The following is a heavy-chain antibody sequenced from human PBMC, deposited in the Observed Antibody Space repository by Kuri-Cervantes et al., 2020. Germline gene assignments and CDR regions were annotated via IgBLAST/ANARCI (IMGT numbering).Heavy chain of an antibody. CDR2: ISSSSSTI. CDR1: GFTFSSYS. V-gene: IGHV3-48*04. J-gene: IGHJ5*02. CDR3: ARGNGEQLVLFDWFDP. D-gene: IGHD6-13*01. Sequence: LSLTCAASGFTFSSYSMNWVRQAPGKGLEWVSYISSSSSTIYYADSVKGRFTISRDNAKNSLYLQMNSLRAEDTAVYYCARGNGEQLVLFDWFDPWGQGTLVTVSS.